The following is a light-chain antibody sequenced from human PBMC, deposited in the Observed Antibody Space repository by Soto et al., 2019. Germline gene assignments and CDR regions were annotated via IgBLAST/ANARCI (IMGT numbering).Light chain of an antibody. J-gene: IGKJ4*01. CDR1: QSVSSN. CDR3: QQYNKWPPLT. CDR2: GAS. V-gene: IGKV3-15*01. Sequence: EIVMTQSPATRSVSPGERATLSCRASQSVSSNLAWYQQKPGQAPRLLIYGASTRATGISARFSGSGSGTDFTLTISSLQSEDFAVYYCQQYNKWPPLTFGGGTKVEIK.